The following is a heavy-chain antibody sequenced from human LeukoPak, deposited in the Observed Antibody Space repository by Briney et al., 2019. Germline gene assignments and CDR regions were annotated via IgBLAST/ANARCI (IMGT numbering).Heavy chain of an antibody. J-gene: IGHJ6*04. Sequence: PGESLKISCKGSGYSFTTYWIGWVRQMPGKGLEWMGIIYPGDSEIRYSPSFQGQVTISADKSINTAYLQWSTLKASDTAMYYCARHNGKNSSGWFNYDYGMDVWGKGTTVTVSP. D-gene: IGHD6-19*01. V-gene: IGHV5-51*01. CDR1: GYSFTTYW. CDR2: IYPGDSEI. CDR3: ARHNGKNSSGWFNYDYGMDV.